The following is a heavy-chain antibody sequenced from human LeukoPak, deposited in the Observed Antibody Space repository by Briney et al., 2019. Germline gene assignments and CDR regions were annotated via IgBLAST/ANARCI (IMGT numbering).Heavy chain of an antibody. CDR3: ARDGVAPGIYFDY. D-gene: IGHD3-3*01. CDR1: GFSFSSHW. J-gene: IGHJ4*02. Sequence: GGSLRLSCAASGFSFSSHWMSWVRQAPGKGLEWVANINQDGSEKYYVDSAKGRFTISRDNTKNSLYLQMNSLRAEDTAVYHCARDGVAPGIYFDYWGQGTLVTVS. V-gene: IGHV3-7*05. CDR2: INQDGSEK.